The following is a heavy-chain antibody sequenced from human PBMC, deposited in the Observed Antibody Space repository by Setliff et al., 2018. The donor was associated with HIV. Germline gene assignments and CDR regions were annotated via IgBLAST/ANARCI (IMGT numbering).Heavy chain of an antibody. CDR2: IYYTGFT. V-gene: IGHV4-39*01. CDR1: GDSFSTSSYF. D-gene: IGHD1-1*01. J-gene: IGHJ4*02. Sequence: SETLSLTYSVSGDSFSTSSYFWGWVRQSPGKGLEWIGNIYYTGFTYSSPSLKSRVIMSIDTSKSQFSLNLTSVTDSDTAVYYCTRQGRGDPGLATTRLDYWGQGKLVTVSS. CDR3: TRQGRGDPGLATTRLDY.